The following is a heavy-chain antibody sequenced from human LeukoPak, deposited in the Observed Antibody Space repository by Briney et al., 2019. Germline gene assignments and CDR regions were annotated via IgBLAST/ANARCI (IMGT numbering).Heavy chain of an antibody. CDR2: IRSKAYGGTT. CDR3: AKDRVYLWFGEFDY. Sequence: GGSLRLSCTASGFTFGDYAMSWFRQAPGKGLEWVGFIRSKAYGGTTEYAASVKGRFTISRDDSKSIAYLQMNSLKTEDTAVYYCAKDRVYLWFGEFDYWGHGTLVTVSS. V-gene: IGHV3-49*03. D-gene: IGHD3-10*01. J-gene: IGHJ4*01. CDR1: GFTFGDYA.